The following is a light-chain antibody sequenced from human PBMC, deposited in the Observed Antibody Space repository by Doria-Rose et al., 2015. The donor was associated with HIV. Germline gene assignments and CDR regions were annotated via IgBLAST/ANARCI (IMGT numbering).Light chain of an antibody. CDR3: QQYYDTPS. CDR2: WAS. V-gene: IGKV4-1*01. J-gene: IGKJ3*01. CDR1: QSLLYTSKHY. Sequence: EIVLTQSPESLGMSLGERATINCKSNQSLLYTSKHYLAWYQQKPGQPPKLLIYWASTRQSGVPARFSGSGSGTDFTLTISSLEAEDVAVYYCQQYYDTPSFGPGTTVDIK.